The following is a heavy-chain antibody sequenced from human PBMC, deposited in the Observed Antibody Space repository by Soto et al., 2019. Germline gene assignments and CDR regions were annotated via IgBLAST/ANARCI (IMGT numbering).Heavy chain of an antibody. CDR3: AKDLKVAAAGYFFDH. D-gene: IGHD6-13*01. J-gene: IGHJ4*02. V-gene: IGHV3-30*18. Sequence: VWWGAAGVTCRDHGGRCIRKEPGKGLEWVSVIANDGGDKKYANSVKGRFTISRENAKNTMYLQMNSLRAEDTAVYYCAKDLKVAAAGYFFDHWGQGTLVTRSS. CDR2: IANDGGDK. CDR1: GVTCRDHG.